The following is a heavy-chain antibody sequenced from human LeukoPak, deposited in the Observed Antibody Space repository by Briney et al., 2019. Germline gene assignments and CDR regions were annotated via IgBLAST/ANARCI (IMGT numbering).Heavy chain of an antibody. CDR3: ARADYGDYGMDV. V-gene: IGHV4-59*08. D-gene: IGHD4-17*01. CDR2: IYYSGST. Sequence: SETLSLTCTVSGGSISSYYWSWIRPPPGKGLEWIGYIYYSGSTNYNPSLKSRVTISVDTSKNQFSLKLSSVTAADTAVYYCARADYGDYGMDVWGQGTTVTVSS. J-gene: IGHJ6*02. CDR1: GGSISSYY.